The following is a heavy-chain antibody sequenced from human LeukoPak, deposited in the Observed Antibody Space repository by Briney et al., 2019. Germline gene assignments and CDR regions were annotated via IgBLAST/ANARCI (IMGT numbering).Heavy chain of an antibody. CDR3: ARGVYSSGWDRGVFNY. J-gene: IGHJ4*02. CDR2: INPNSGGT. CDR1: GYTFTGYY. D-gene: IGHD6-19*01. V-gene: IGHV1-2*04. Sequence: GASVKVSCKASGYTFTGYYMHWVRQAPGQGLEWMGWINPNSGGTNYAQKFQGWVTMTRDTSISTAYMELSRLTSDDTAVNYCARGVYSSGWDRGVFNYWGQGTLVTVSS.